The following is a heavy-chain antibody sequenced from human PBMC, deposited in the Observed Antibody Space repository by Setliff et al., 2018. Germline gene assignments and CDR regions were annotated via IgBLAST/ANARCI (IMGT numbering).Heavy chain of an antibody. CDR2: ISAYNGNT. Sequence: GASVKVSCKASGYTFTSYYMHWVRQAPGQGIEWMGRISAYNGNTKFVQKFQGRVAMTTDTSTSTAYMELSSLRSEDTAVYYCARDGVGVPAIDYGMDVWGQGTTVTVSS. CDR1: GYTFTSYY. J-gene: IGHJ6*02. CDR3: ARDGVGVPAIDYGMDV. D-gene: IGHD2-2*01. V-gene: IGHV1-18*04.